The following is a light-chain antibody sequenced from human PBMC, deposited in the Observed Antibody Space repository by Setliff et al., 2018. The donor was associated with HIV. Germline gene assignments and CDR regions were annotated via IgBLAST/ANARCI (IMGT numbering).Light chain of an antibody. V-gene: IGLV2-11*01. CDR2: DVS. CDR1: SSDVGNYNY. CDR3: CSYAGSHTFYV. J-gene: IGLJ1*01. Sequence: QSALTRPRSVSGSPGQSVTISCTGTSSDVGNYNYVSWYQQHPGKAPRLMISDVSKRPSGVPDRFSGSKSGNTASLTISGLQAEDEADYYCCSYAGSHTFYVFRTGTKVTVL.